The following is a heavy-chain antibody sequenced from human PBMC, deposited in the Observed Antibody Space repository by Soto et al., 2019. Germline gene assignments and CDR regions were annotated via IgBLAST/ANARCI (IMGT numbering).Heavy chain of an antibody. Sequence: SVKVSCKASGATFSSYGISWARQAPGEGHEWMGGSIPMFRTANYAEEFQGRVTITADDSTSTAYMELSSLRSEDTAVYYCARRDRALLWFGEPSSRYYYGMDVWGQGTTVTVSS. D-gene: IGHD3-10*01. CDR2: SIPMFRTA. CDR1: GATFSSYG. CDR3: ARRDRALLWFGEPSSRYYYGMDV. J-gene: IGHJ6*02. V-gene: IGHV1-69*13.